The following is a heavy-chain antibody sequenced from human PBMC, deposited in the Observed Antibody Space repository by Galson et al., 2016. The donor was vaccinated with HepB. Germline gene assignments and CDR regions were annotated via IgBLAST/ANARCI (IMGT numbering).Heavy chain of an antibody. CDR2: ISSSGGST. Sequence: SLRLSCAASGLTFSSYAMSWVRQAPGKGLEWVSTISSSGGSTYFADSVKGRFTISRDNSKNTLYLQMNSLRAEDTAVHYCAKVLGAGYCGGSSCAMDVWGEGTTVTVAS. V-gene: IGHV3-23*01. D-gene: IGHD2-15*01. CDR3: AKVLGAGYCGGSSCAMDV. CDR1: GLTFSSYA. J-gene: IGHJ6*04.